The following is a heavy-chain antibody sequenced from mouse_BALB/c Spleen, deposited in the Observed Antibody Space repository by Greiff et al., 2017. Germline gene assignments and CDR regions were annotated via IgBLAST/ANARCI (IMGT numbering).Heavy chain of an antibody. CDR1: GFAFSSYY. V-gene: IGHV5-12-1*01. J-gene: IGHJ2*01. CDR3: ARLYDDDDVYFDY. CDR2: ISSGGGST. D-gene: IGHD2-4*01. Sequence: EVQRVESGGGLVKPGGSLKLSCAASGFAFSSYYMSWVRQTPEKRLEWVASISSGGGSTYYPDTVKGRFTISRDNAKNTLYLQMSSLKSEDTAMYDCARLYDDDDVYFDYWGQGTTLTVAS.